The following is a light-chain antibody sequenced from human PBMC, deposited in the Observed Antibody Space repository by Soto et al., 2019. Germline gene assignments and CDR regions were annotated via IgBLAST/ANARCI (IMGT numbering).Light chain of an antibody. J-gene: IGLJ1*01. V-gene: IGLV1-44*01. CDR3: SSYTNINTRACV. CDR2: SNH. CDR1: SSNIGSYT. Sequence: QSVLTQPPSASGTPGQRVTISCSGSSSNIGSYTVIWYQQVPGTAPKLLIYSNHQRPSGVPDRFSGSKSGTSASLAISGLRSEDEADYYCSSYTNINTRACVFGTGTKLTVL.